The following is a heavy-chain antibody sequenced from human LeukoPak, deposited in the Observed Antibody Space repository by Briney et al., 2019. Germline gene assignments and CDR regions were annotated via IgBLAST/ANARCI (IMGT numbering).Heavy chain of an antibody. Sequence: TGGSLRLSCAASGFTLSIYSMNWVRQAPGKGLEWVSSISSSSSYIYYADSVKGRFTISRDNAKNSLYLQMNSLRADDTAMYYCARDRYGSASFDCWGQGTLVTVSS. CDR2: ISSSSSYI. CDR1: GFTLSIYS. CDR3: ARDRYGSASFDC. D-gene: IGHD3-10*01. J-gene: IGHJ4*02. V-gene: IGHV3-21*01.